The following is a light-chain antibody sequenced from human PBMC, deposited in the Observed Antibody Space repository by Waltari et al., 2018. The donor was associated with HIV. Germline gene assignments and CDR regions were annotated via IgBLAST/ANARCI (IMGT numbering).Light chain of an antibody. CDR3: QQANTFPLT. CDR1: QPTANW. CDR2: GAS. Sequence: DIQMTQSPSSVSASVGDTVTFTCRASQPTANWLAWYQQKPGKAPNLLIYGASSLQSGVPSRFSGSGSGTDFTLTINSLQPEDSAIYYCQQANTFPLTFSPGTKLDI. J-gene: IGKJ3*01. V-gene: IGKV1D-12*01.